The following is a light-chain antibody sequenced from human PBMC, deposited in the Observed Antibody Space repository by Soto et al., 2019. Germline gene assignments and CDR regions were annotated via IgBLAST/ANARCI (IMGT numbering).Light chain of an antibody. Sequence: DIHMTQSPSTLSASVGDRVTITCRASQSIDNWLAWYQEKPGKAPKLLIYKTSTLASGVPSRFSGSASGTEFTLTISSLQPDDFATYYCQQYYTMYTFGRGTRLEI. V-gene: IGKV1-5*03. J-gene: IGKJ2*01. CDR2: KTS. CDR3: QQYYTMYT. CDR1: QSIDNW.